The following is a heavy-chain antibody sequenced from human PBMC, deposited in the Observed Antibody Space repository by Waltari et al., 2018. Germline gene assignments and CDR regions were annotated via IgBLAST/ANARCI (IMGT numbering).Heavy chain of an antibody. J-gene: IGHJ6*03. D-gene: IGHD2-15*01. CDR2: IYHSGST. CDR1: GYSISSGYH. Sequence: QVQLQESGPGLVKPSETLSLTCTVSGYSISSGYHRGWIRQPPGKGLEWIGSIYHSGSTYYSPSLKRLVTRSVDTSKNQFSRNLSSVTAADTAVYYCARVSVDYYYYMDVWGKGTTVTISS. V-gene: IGHV4-38-2*02. CDR3: ARVSVDYYYYMDV.